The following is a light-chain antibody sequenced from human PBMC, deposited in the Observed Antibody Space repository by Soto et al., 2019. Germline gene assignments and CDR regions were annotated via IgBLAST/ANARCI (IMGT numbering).Light chain of an antibody. Sequence: QSALTQPASVSGSPGQSITISCTGTSSDIGAYNYVSWYQQHPGKAPTLMIYEVGNRPSGASNRFSGSTSGNTASLTISGLQAEDEADYYCSSYTTSSTWVFGGGTKVTVL. V-gene: IGLV2-14*01. CDR2: EVG. J-gene: IGLJ3*02. CDR1: SSDIGAYNY. CDR3: SSYTTSSTWV.